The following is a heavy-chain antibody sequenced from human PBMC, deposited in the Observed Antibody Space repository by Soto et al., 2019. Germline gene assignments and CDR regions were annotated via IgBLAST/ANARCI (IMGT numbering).Heavy chain of an antibody. CDR2: ISYDGSNK. CDR1: GFNFSSYG. Sequence: QVQLVESGGGVVQPGRSLRLSCAASGFNFSSYGMHWVRQAPGKGLEWVAVISYDGSNKYYADSVKGRFTISRDNSKNTLYLQMNSLRAEDTAVYYCAKDHKWMATITGLYETDYWCQGTLVTVSS. CDR3: AKDHKWMATITGLYETDY. V-gene: IGHV3-30*18. D-gene: IGHD5-12*01. J-gene: IGHJ4*02.